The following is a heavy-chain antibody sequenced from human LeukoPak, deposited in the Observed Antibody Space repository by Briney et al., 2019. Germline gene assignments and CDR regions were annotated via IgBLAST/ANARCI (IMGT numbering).Heavy chain of an antibody. Sequence: GSGPALLKPTQTLTLTCTFSGISLGTRGMRVSWIRQPPGKALEWLAPIDWDDDKFYSTSLKTRLTISKDTSKNQVVLTMTNMDPVDTATYYCARHDSSGYAALTDWGQGTLVTVSS. CDR2: IDWDDDK. CDR1: GISLGTRGMR. V-gene: IGHV2-70*04. D-gene: IGHD3-22*01. CDR3: ARHDSSGYAALTD. J-gene: IGHJ4*02.